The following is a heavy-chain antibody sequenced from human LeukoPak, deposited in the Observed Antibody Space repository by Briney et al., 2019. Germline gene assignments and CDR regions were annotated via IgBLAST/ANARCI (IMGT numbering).Heavy chain of an antibody. D-gene: IGHD2-2*01. Sequence: GASVKVSCKASGGTFSSYAISWVRQAPGQGLEWMGIIYPGDSDTRYSPSFQGQVTISADKSISTAYLQWSSLKASDTAMYYCARQWGYQLPIDYWGQGTLVTVSS. CDR3: ARQWGYQLPIDY. J-gene: IGHJ4*02. CDR1: GGTFSSYA. CDR2: IYPGDSDT. V-gene: IGHV5-51*01.